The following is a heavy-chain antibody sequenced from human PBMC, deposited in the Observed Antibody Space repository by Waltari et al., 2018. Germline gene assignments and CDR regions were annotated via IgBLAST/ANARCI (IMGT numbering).Heavy chain of an antibody. CDR2: ISSSSSYI. D-gene: IGHD1-26*01. V-gene: IGHV3-21*01. J-gene: IGHJ4*02. CDR3: ARVEGAPVGVDY. Sequence: EVQLVESGGGLVKPGGSLRLSCAASGFTFSSYSMNWFRQAPGKGLEWVSSISSSSSYIYYADSVKGRFTISRDNAKNSLYLQMNSLRAEDTAVYYCARVEGAPVGVDYWGQGTLVTVSS. CDR1: GFTFSSYS.